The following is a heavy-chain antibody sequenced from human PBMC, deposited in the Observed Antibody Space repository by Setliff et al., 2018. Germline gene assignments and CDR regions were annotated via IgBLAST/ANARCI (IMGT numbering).Heavy chain of an antibody. D-gene: IGHD3-3*01. CDR1: GFTFSDFY. J-gene: IGHJ5*02. V-gene: IGHV3-48*01. CDR3: ARDLGEWRLDP. Sequence: PGGSLRLSCAASGFTFSDFYMDWVRQAPGKGLEWVSYITSSSNTIYYAESVKGRFTISRDNAKNSLYLQLNSLRADDTAVYYCARDLGEWRLDPWGQGTLVTVSS. CDR2: ITSSSNTI.